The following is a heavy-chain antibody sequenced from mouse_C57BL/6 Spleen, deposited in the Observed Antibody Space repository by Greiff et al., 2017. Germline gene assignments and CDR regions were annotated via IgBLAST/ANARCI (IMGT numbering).Heavy chain of an antibody. D-gene: IGHD2-4*01. CDR1: GYTFTSYW. CDR3: ARGGVYYDYDHGVDYYAMDY. Sequence: QVQLQQPGAELVKPGASVKLSCKASGYTFTSYWMHWVKQRPGRGLEWIGRIDPNSGGTKYNEKFKSKATLTVDKPSSTAYMQLSSLTSEDSAVYYCARGGVYYDYDHGVDYYAMDYWGQGTSVTVSS. CDR2: IDPNSGGT. V-gene: IGHV1-72*01. J-gene: IGHJ4*01.